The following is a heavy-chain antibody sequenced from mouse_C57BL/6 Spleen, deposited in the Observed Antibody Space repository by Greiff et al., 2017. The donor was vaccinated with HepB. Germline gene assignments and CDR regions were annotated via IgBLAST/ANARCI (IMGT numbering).Heavy chain of an antibody. CDR1: GFTFSDYY. Sequence: VQLKESEGGLVQPGSSMKLSCTASGFTFSDYYMAWVRQVPEKGLEWVANINYDGSSTYYLDSLKSRFTISRDNAKNILYLQMSSLKSEDTATYYCAREGYGSSPYYFDYWGQGTTLTVSS. J-gene: IGHJ2*01. D-gene: IGHD1-1*01. CDR3: AREGYGSSPYYFDY. CDR2: INYDGSST. V-gene: IGHV5-16*01.